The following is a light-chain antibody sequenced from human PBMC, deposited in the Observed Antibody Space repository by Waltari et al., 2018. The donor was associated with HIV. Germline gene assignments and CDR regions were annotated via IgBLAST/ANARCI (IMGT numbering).Light chain of an antibody. Sequence: QSALTQPASVSGSPGQSITISCTGTSSDVGYNYVSWFQQHPGKVPKLIIYDIVKRPSGVSNRFSGAKSGNTASLTISGLQAEDEADYYCCSYAGSSTLICGGGTKLTVL. CDR2: DIV. J-gene: IGLJ2*01. V-gene: IGLV2-23*02. CDR1: SSDVGYNY. CDR3: CSYAGSSTLI.